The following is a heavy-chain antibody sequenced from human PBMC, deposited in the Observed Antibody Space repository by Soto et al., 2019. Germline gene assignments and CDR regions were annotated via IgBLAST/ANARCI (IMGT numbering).Heavy chain of an antibody. CDR3: ARRHLLDYIRWCFDP. CDR1: GYPFTENQ. V-gene: IGHV1-2*02. J-gene: IGHJ5*02. D-gene: IGHD2-21*01. Sequence: SGKVCSKASGYPFTENQIHLLRLAPGQRLQWLGRIDPKSGDTTFAPTFHGRVTMTRDTPTNTAYLDLTRLTSDDTAIYYCARRHLLDYIRWCFDPWGLGTLVTVSS. CDR2: IDPKSGDT.